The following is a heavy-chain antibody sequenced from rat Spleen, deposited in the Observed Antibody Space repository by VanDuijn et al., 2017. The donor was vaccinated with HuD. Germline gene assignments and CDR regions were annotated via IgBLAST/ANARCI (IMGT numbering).Heavy chain of an antibody. CDR3: ATAGSRISRFAY. Sequence: EVQLVESGGGLVQPGRSLKLSCAASGFTLSNYGMHWIRQAPTKGLEWVASISPSGGITDYRDSVKGRFAISRDTAKSTLYLQMDSVGSEDTATYYCATAGSRISRFAYWGQGTLVTVSS. V-gene: IGHV5-19*01. CDR1: GFTLSNYG. CDR2: ISPSGGIT. D-gene: IGHD2-7*01. J-gene: IGHJ3*01.